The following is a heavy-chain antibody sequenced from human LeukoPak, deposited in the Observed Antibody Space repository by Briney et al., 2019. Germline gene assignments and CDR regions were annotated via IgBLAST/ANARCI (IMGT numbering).Heavy chain of an antibody. V-gene: IGHV4-39*01. D-gene: IGHD2/OR15-2a*01. CDR2: IYYSRTT. J-gene: IGHJ5*02. CDR3: ARHENLQNWFDP. CDR1: GGSISSSGYY. Sequence: KPSETLSLTCTVSGGSISSSGYYWGWICQPPGKGLEWIGSIYYSRTTYYNPSLKSRVTISVDSSKNQFSLNLSSVTATDTAVYYCARHENLQNWFDPWGQGTLVTVSS.